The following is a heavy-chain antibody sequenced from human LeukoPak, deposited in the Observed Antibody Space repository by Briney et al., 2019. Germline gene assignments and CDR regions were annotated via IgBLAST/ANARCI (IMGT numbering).Heavy chain of an antibody. CDR2: IYTSGST. CDR3: ARHPRSLPGGNWFDP. CDR1: GGSISSYY. Sequence: PSETLSLTCTVSGGSISSYYWSGIRQPPGRGLEWIGYIYTSGSTNYNPSRKSRVTISVDTSKNQFSLKLSSVTAADTAVYHCARHPRSLPGGNWFDPWGQGTLVTVSS. V-gene: IGHV4-4*09. J-gene: IGHJ5*02.